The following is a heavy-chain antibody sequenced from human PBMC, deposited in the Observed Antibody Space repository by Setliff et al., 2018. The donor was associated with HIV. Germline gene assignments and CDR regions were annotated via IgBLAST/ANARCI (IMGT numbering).Heavy chain of an antibody. CDR3: ARVCPPVRYNFWSGYYPKAGYFDY. V-gene: IGHV4-39*07. D-gene: IGHD3-3*01. CDR1: GASVNTNNYY. J-gene: IGHJ4*02. CDR2: IHFSGST. Sequence: SETLSLTCTVSGASVNTNNYYWGWIRQPPGKGLEWIGNIHFSGSTYYSPSLRSRVTISVDTSKNQFSLKLSSVTAADTAVYYCARVCPPVRYNFWSGYYPKAGYFDYWGQGALVTVSS.